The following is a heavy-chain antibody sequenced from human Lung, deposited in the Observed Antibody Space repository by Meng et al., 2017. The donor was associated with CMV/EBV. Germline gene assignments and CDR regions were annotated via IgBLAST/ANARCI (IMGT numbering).Heavy chain of an antibody. CDR3: ARDPGYCSSTSCITYYGMDV. J-gene: IGHJ6*02. Sequence: GESLKISCAASGFTFSSYAMHWVRQAPGKGLEWVAVISYDGSNKYYADSVKGRFTISRDNSKNTLYLQMNSLRAEDTAVYYCARDPGYCSSTSCITYYGMDVWXQGTTVTVSS. V-gene: IGHV3-30-3*01. D-gene: IGHD2-2*01. CDR1: GFTFSSYA. CDR2: ISYDGSNK.